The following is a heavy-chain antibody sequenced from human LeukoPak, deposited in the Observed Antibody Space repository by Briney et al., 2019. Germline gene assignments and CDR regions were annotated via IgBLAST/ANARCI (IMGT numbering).Heavy chain of an antibody. Sequence: GGSLRLSCTASGFTFSSYAMSWVRQAPGKGLEWVSGINVAGDRTYYADSVKGRFTISRDNSKNTLYLQMNSLRAEDTAVYYCAKDRGNMIVVVIPFDYWGQGTLVTVSS. V-gene: IGHV3-23*01. D-gene: IGHD3-22*01. CDR3: AKDRGNMIVVVIPFDY. CDR1: GFTFSSYA. CDR2: INVAGDRT. J-gene: IGHJ4*02.